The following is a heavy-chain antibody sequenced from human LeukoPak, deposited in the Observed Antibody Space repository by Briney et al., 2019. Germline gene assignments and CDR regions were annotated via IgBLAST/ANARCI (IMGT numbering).Heavy chain of an antibody. Sequence: ASVKVSCKASGYTFTSYYMHWVRQAPGQGLEWMGIINPSGGSTSYAQKFQGRVTMTRDMSTSTVYMGLSSLRSEDTAVYYCARGPTVTTAYYYYYMDVWGKGTTVTISS. CDR2: INPSGGST. CDR1: GYTFTSYY. CDR3: ARGPTVTTAYYYYYMDV. D-gene: IGHD4-17*01. V-gene: IGHV1-46*01. J-gene: IGHJ6*03.